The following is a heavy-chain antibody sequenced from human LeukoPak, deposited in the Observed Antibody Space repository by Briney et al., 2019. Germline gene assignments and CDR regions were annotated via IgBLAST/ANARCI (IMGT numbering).Heavy chain of an antibody. CDR1: GFPFSDFS. D-gene: IGHD3-10*02. V-gene: IGHV3-23*01. Sequence: GGPLRLSCATSGFPFSDFSMTWVRQAPGKGLEWISTTNSGGTTTYYAESVKGRFTISRDNFMNALYLQMSSLRVEDTAIYYCAKQSYARSLGEGGPGTLVTVSS. CDR3: AKQSYARSLGE. J-gene: IGHJ4*02. CDR2: TNSGGTTT.